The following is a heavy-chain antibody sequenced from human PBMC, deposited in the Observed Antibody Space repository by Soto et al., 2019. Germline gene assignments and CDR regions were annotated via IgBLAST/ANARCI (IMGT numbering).Heavy chain of an antibody. CDR1: GFXXSXXS. CDR2: ISSSSSTI. J-gene: IGHJ6*02. CDR3: ARDPEDYSSGWYEYYYYYYGMDV. Sequence: SGFXXSXXSMXXXXQAXXXGXXXXXXISSSSSTIYYADSVKGRFTISRDNAKNSLYLQMNSLRDEDTAVYYCARDPEDYSSGWYEYYYYYYGMDVWGQGTTVTVSS. D-gene: IGHD6-19*01. V-gene: IGHV3-48*02.